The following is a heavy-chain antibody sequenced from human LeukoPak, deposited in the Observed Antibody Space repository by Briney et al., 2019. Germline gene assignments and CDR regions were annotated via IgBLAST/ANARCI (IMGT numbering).Heavy chain of an antibody. V-gene: IGHV4-4*07. J-gene: IGHJ5*02. CDR1: GGSISSYY. D-gene: IGHD2-2*01. CDR3: AREELGYYSSTSGYWCDP. Sequence: SETLSLTCTVSGGSISSYYWSWIRQPAGKGLEWIGRIYTSGSTNYNPSLKSRVTMSVDTSKNQFSLKLSAETAADTAVYCCAREELGYYSSTSGYWCDPWGQGTLVTVSS. CDR2: IYTSGST.